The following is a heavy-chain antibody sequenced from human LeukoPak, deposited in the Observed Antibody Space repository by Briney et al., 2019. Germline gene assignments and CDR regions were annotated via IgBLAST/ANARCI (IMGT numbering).Heavy chain of an antibody. J-gene: IGHJ4*02. Sequence: RXTPGKGLVWVSRISSDGTITNYADSVKGRFTISRDNAKNTLYVQMNSLRAEDTAVYYCARGAPYFDNWGQGILVTVSS. V-gene: IGHV3-74*01. CDR3: ARGAPYFDN. CDR2: ISSDGTIT.